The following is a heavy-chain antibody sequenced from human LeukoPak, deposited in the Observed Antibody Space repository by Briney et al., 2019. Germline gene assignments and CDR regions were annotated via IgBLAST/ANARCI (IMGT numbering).Heavy chain of an antibody. CDR1: GGTFSSYA. V-gene: IGHV1-69*01. Sequence: GASVKVSCKASGGTFSSYAISWVRQAPGQELEWMGGIIPIFGTANYAQKFQGRVTITADESTSTAYMELSSLRSEDTAVYYCARSEIGFSAFDYWGQGTLVTVSS. CDR3: ARSEIGFSAFDY. J-gene: IGHJ4*02. CDR2: IIPIFGTA. D-gene: IGHD3-10*01.